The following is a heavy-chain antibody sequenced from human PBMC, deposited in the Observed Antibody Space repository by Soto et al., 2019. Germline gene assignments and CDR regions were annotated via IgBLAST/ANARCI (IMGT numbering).Heavy chain of an antibody. CDR1: GGTFSSYA. D-gene: IGHD4-17*01. V-gene: IGHV1-69*13. CDR3: ARDYGGNSVFNY. J-gene: IGHJ4*02. Sequence: ASVKVSCKASGGTFSSYAISWVRQAPGQGLEWMGGIIPIFGTANYAQKFQGRVTITADESTSTAYMELSSLRSEDTAVYYCARDYGGNSVFNYWGQGTLVTVSS. CDR2: IIPIFGTA.